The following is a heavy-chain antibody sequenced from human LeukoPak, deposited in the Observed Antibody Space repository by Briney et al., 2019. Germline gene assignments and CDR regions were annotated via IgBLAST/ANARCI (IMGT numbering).Heavy chain of an antibody. CDR1: GFTFSSYA. Sequence: PGGSLRLSCAASGFTFSSYAMHWVRQAPGKGLEWVSFIRYDGSNKYYADSVKGRFTISRDNSKNTLYLQMNSLRPEDTAVYYCAKPHFDYWGQGTLVTVSS. CDR2: IRYDGSNK. V-gene: IGHV3-30*02. J-gene: IGHJ4*02. CDR3: AKPHFDY.